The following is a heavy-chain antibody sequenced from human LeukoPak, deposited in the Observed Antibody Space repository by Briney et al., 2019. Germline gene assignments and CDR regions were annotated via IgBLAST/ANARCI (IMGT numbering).Heavy chain of an antibody. CDR3: ARGRFNYGWGMDV. CDR1: GGSISSGGYY. J-gene: IGHJ6*02. V-gene: IGHV4-31*03. CDR2: IYYSGST. D-gene: IGHD5-18*01. Sequence: PSQTLSLTCTVSGGSISSGGYYWSWIRQHPGKGLEWIGYIYYSGSTYYNPSLKSRVTISVDTSKNQFSLKLSSVTAADTAVYYCARGRFNYGWGMDVWGQGTTVIVSS.